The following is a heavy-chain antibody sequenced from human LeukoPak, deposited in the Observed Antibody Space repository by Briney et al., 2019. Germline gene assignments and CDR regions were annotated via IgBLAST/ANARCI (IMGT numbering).Heavy chain of an antibody. Sequence: GGSLRLSCAASGFTFSSYAMSWVRQAPGKGLEWVSSISGTTGRAYYADSVKGRFTISRDNSKNTLYLQMNSLRAEDTAVYYCARHRSGSYYTSDYWGQGTLVTVSS. V-gene: IGHV3-23*01. CDR1: GFTFSSYA. J-gene: IGHJ4*02. CDR3: ARHRSGSYYTSDY. D-gene: IGHD1-26*01. CDR2: ISGTTGRA.